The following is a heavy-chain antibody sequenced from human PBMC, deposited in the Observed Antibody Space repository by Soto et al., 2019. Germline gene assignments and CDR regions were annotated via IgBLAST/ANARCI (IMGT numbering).Heavy chain of an antibody. Sequence: QVQLVQSGAEVKSAGSSVKVSCKASGDTFNFYSINWVRQAPALGLEWVGRVNPILSMSNYAQRFQGRVTMTADKSTGTAYMELSCLRSEDTAIYYCASNYGSGYRAFDSWCKGALVTVSS. V-gene: IGHV1-69*02. J-gene: IGHJ4*02. CDR2: VNPILSMS. CDR1: GDTFNFYS. CDR3: ASNYGSGYRAFDS. D-gene: IGHD3-10*01.